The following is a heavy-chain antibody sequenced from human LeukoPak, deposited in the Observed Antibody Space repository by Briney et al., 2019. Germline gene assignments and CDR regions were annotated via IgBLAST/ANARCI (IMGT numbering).Heavy chain of an antibody. V-gene: IGHV4-38-2*02. CDR2: IYHSGST. D-gene: IGHD3-22*01. J-gene: IGHJ4*02. CDR3: ARTDYYDSSASDY. CDR1: GYSISSGYY. Sequence: SETLSLTCTVSGYSISSGYYWGWIRQPPGKGLEWIGSIYHSGSTYYNPSLKSRVTISVDTSKNQFSLKLTSVTAADTAVYYCARTDYYDSSASDYWGQGTLVTVSS.